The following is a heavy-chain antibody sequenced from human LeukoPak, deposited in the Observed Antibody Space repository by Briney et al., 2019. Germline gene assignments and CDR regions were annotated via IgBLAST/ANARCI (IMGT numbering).Heavy chain of an antibody. V-gene: IGHV1-18*01. Sequence: GASVKVSCKASGYSFTNYGITWVRQAPGQGLEWMGWISAYNGNTKYAQKFQGRVTMTRDTSTNTAFLQLTSLRSEDTAVYYCARGLDVERSSAWSWGPKKFYYNVMDVWGQGTTVTVSS. CDR1: GYSFTNYG. D-gene: IGHD3-9*01. CDR2: ISAYNGNT. CDR3: ARGLDVERSSAWSWGPKKFYYNVMDV. J-gene: IGHJ6*02.